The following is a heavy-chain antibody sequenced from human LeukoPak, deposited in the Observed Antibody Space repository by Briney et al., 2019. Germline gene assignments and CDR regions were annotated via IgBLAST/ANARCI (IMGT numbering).Heavy chain of an antibody. CDR2: IYPGDSDT. CDR3: ARLQQLPPGPMDV. D-gene: IGHD6-13*01. V-gene: IGHV5-51*01. J-gene: IGHJ6*03. CDR1: GYLFTSYW. Sequence: GESLQISCKGSGYLFTSYWIGWVRQLPGKGLEWMGIIYPGDSDTRYSPSFQGQVTISADKSISTAYLQWSSLKASDTAMYYCARLQQLPPGPMDVWGKGTTVTVSS.